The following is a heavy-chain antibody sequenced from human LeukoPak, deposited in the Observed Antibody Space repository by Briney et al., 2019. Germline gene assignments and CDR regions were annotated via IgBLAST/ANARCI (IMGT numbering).Heavy chain of an antibody. V-gene: IGHV5-51*01. J-gene: IGHJ4*02. Sequence: GESLKISCKGSGYRFSTYWIAWVRQMPGRGLEWMGIIYPDDSDTRYSPSFQGQVTISADKSISTAYLQWSSLKASDTAMYYCARHRGPYSSDSFDYWGQGTLVTVSS. CDR3: ARHRGPYSSDSFDY. D-gene: IGHD6-19*01. CDR1: GYRFSTYW. CDR2: IYPDDSDT.